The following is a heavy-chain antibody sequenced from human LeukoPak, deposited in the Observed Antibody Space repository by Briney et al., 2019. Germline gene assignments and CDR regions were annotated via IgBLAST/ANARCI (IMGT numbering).Heavy chain of an antibody. V-gene: IGHV3-23*01. J-gene: IGHJ4*02. CDR2: ISGSGGST. CDR1: GFTFSSYA. D-gene: IGHD6-13*01. Sequence: GGSLRLSCAASGFTFSSYAMSWVRQAPGKGLEWVSAISGSGGSTYYADSVKGRFTISRDNSKNTLYLQMNSLRAEDTAVYYRAKGSGSSSWYGVYFDYWGQGTLVTVSS. CDR3: AKGSGSSSWYGVYFDY.